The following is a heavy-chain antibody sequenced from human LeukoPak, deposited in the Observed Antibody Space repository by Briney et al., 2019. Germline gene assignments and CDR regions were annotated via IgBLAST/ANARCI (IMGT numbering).Heavy chain of an antibody. Sequence: GGSLRLSCAASGFAFNIYSMNWVRQAPGKGLEWISYMTGNSKTINYADSVKGRFTISRDNAENSLFLQMNSLRAEDTAIYYCARSRDWYADYWGQGSLVTVSS. CDR1: GFAFNIYS. CDR2: MTGNSKTI. J-gene: IGHJ4*02. V-gene: IGHV3-48*01. D-gene: IGHD3-9*01. CDR3: ARSRDWYADY.